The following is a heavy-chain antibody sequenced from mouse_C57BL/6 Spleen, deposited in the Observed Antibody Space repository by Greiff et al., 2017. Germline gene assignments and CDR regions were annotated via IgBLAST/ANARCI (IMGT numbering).Heavy chain of an antibody. D-gene: IGHD1-1*01. V-gene: IGHV1-76*01. CDR3: ATGSSYGYFDV. J-gene: IGHJ1*03. Sequence: LVESGAELVRPGASVKLSCKASGYTFTDYYINWVKQRPGQGLEWIARIYPGSGNTYYNEKFKGKATLTAEKSSSTAYMQLSSLTSEDSAVYFCATGSSYGYFDVWGTGTTVTVSS. CDR2: IYPGSGNT. CDR1: GYTFTDYY.